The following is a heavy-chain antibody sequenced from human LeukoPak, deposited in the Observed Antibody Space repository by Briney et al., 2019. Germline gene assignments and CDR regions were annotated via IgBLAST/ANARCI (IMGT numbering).Heavy chain of an antibody. V-gene: IGHV4-34*01. CDR1: GGSFSGYY. D-gene: IGHD1-26*01. CDR2: INQSGST. CDR3: ARPNSGSYLGAFDI. J-gene: IGHJ3*02. Sequence: SETLSLTCAVYGGSFSGYYWSWIRQPPGKGLEWIGEINQSGSTNYNPSLKSRVTISVDTSKNQSSLKLSSVTAADTAVYYCARPNSGSYLGAFDIWGQGTMVTVSS.